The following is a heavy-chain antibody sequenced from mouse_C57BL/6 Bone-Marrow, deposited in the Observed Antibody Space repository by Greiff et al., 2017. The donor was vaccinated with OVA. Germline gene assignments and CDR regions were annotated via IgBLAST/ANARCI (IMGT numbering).Heavy chain of an antibody. J-gene: IGHJ2*01. D-gene: IGHD2-13*01. CDR1: GYSITSGYY. CDR2: ISYDGSN. V-gene: IGHV3-6*01. Sequence: EVQLQESGPGLVKPSQSLSLTCSVTGYSITSGYYWNWIRQFPGNKLEWMGYISYDGSNNYNPSLKNRISITRDTSKNQFFLKLNSVTTEDTATYYCARDRGESAYFDYWGQGTTLTVSS. CDR3: ARDRGESAYFDY.